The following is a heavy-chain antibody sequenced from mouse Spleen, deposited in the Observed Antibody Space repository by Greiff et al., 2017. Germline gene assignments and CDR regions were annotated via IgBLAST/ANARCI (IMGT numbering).Heavy chain of an antibody. Sequence: EVQLVESGGGLVKPGGSLKLSCAASGFTFSSYAMSWVRQTPEKRLEWVATISDGGSYTYYPDNVKGRFTISRDNAKNNLYLQMSHLKSEDTAMYYCARDGNYKGGFDYWGQGTTLTVSS. CDR1: GFTFSSYA. D-gene: IGHD2-1*01. V-gene: IGHV5-4*01. CDR2: ISDGGSYT. J-gene: IGHJ2*01. CDR3: ARDGNYKGGFDY.